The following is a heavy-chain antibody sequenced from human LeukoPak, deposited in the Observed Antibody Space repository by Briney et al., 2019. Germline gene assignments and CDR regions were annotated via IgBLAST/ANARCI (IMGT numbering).Heavy chain of an antibody. CDR3: AKDSSSGSSYYFHGMDV. V-gene: IGHV3-30*18. CDR2: ISYDGSNK. Sequence: GRSLRLSCAASGFTFSAYGIHWVRQAPGKGLEWVAVISYDGSNKYYVDFVKGRFTISRDNSKNTLYLQMNSLRAEDTAVYLCAKDSSSGSSYYFHGMDVWGQGTTVIVS. CDR1: GFTFSAYG. J-gene: IGHJ6*02. D-gene: IGHD3-10*01.